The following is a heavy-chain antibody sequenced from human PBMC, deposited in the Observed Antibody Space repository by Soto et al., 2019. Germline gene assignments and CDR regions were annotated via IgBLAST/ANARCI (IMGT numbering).Heavy chain of an antibody. J-gene: IGHJ5*02. Sequence: QVQLIQSGAEVKKPGASVKVSCKASGYTFTDSSIHWVRQAPGQGLEWVGWINPHTGDTKYAQNFQGSVIMTRDTSISAAFIHLLYLRSDGTAVDYCARDLGMTAWNTLWFDPWGQGTLVTVSS. V-gene: IGHV1-2*04. CDR3: ARDLGMTAWNTLWFDP. CDR1: GYTFTDSS. CDR2: INPHTGDT. D-gene: IGHD2-21*02.